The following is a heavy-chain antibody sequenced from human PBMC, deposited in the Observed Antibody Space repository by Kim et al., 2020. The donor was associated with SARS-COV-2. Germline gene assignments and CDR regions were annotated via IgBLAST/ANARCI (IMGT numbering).Heavy chain of an antibody. V-gene: IGHV3-23*01. D-gene: IGHD6-6*01. CDR1: GFTFSSYA. CDR3: ACDRYSSSSRWFDP. J-gene: IGHJ5*02. Sequence: GGSLRLSCAASGFTFSSYAMSWVRQAPGKGLEWVSAISGSGGSTYYADSVKGRFTISRDNSKNTLYLQMNSLRAEDTAVYYCACDRYSSSSRWFDPWGQGTLVTVSS. CDR2: ISGSGGST.